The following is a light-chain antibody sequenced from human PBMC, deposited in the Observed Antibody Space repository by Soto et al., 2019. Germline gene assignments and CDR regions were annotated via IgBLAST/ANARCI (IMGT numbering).Light chain of an antibody. V-gene: IGKV4-1*01. CDR3: QQYYSTPT. CDR2: WAP. CDR1: QSVLYSSNNKNY. Sequence: DIVMTQSPDSLAVSLGERATINCKSSQSVLYSSNNKNYLAWYQQKPGQPPKLLIYWAPTRESGVPDRFSGSGSGTDFTLTISSLKDQDVAVYSCQQYYSTPTFGGGTKVDI. J-gene: IGKJ4*01.